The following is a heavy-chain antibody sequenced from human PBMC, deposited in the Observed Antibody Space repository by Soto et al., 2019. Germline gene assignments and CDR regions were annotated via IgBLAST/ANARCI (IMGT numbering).Heavy chain of an antibody. Sequence: ASVKVSCKASGYTFTAYYMHWLRQAPEQGLEWMGWINPNSGGTKYAQKFQGRVTMTNDTSISTAYMELSRLGSDDTAVYYCARGDFDSSANYYAGWFDPWGQGTLGTVSS. V-gene: IGHV1-2*02. CDR1: GYTFTAYY. CDR3: ARGDFDSSANYYAGWFDP. D-gene: IGHD3-22*01. J-gene: IGHJ5*02. CDR2: INPNSGGT.